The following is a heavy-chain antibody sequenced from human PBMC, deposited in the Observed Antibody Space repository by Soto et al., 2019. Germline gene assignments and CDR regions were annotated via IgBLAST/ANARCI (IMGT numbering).Heavy chain of an antibody. Sequence: SETLCLTSTVSGGSISSSGYYWGWIRQPPGKGLEWIGSIYYSGSTYYNPSLKSRVTISVDTSKNQFSLKLSSVTAADTAVYYCARHSIAALEVLDYWGQGTLVTVSS. V-gene: IGHV4-39*01. CDR1: GGSISSSGYY. CDR3: ARHSIAALEVLDY. J-gene: IGHJ4*02. D-gene: IGHD6-6*01. CDR2: IYYSGST.